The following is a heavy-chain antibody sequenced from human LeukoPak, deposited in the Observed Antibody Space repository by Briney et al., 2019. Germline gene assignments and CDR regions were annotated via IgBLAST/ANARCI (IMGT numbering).Heavy chain of an antibody. CDR2: IIPIFGTA. Sequence: SVKVSCKASGGTFSSYAISWVRQAPGQGLEWMGGIIPIFGTANYAQKFQGRVTITADESTSTAYMELSSLRCEDTAVYYFARDSTNEVLRYFDWLRKTKYGMDVCGQATTVTVSS. D-gene: IGHD3-9*01. J-gene: IGHJ6*02. V-gene: IGHV1-69*13. CDR3: ARDSTNEVLRYFDWLRKTKYGMDV. CDR1: GGTFSSYA.